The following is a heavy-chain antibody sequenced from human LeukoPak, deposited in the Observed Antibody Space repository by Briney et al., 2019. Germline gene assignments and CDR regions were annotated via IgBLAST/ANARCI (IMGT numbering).Heavy chain of an antibody. V-gene: IGHV3-30*18. Sequence: GRSLRLSCAASGFTFSSYGMHWVRQAPGKGLEWAADISYDGSNKYYADSVKGRFTISRDNSKNTLYLQMNSLRAEDTAVYYCAKDQGYEEAMTRGYFDYWGQGTLVTVSS. D-gene: IGHD2-2*01. CDR3: AKDQGYEEAMTRGYFDY. CDR1: GFTFSSYG. J-gene: IGHJ4*02. CDR2: ISYDGSNK.